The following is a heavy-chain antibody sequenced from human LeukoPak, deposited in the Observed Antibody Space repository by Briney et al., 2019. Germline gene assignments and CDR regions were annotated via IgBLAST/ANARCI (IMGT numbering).Heavy chain of an antibody. D-gene: IGHD4-17*01. CDR1: GYTFTSYG. CDR2: ISAYNGNT. Sequence: ASVKVSCKASGYTFTSYGISWVRQAPGQGLEWMGWISAYNGNTNYAQKLQGRVTMTTDTSTSTAYMELRSLRSDDTAVYYCARRGFYYGDFSLVYWGQGTLVTVCS. CDR3: ARRGFYYGDFSLVY. J-gene: IGHJ4*02. V-gene: IGHV1-18*01.